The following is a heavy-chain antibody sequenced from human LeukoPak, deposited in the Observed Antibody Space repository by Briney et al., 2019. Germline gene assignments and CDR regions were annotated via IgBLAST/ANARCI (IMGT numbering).Heavy chain of an antibody. D-gene: IGHD3-22*01. J-gene: IGHJ5*02. CDR1: GGSISSGSYY. Sequence: SQTLSLTCTVSGGSISSGSYYWSWIRQPAGKGLEWIGRIYTSGSTNYNPSLKSRVTISVDTSKNQFSLKLTSVTAADTAVYYCARFLLYYDSSTYPNWFDPWGQGTLVTVSS. V-gene: IGHV4-61*02. CDR2: IYTSGST. CDR3: ARFLLYYDSSTYPNWFDP.